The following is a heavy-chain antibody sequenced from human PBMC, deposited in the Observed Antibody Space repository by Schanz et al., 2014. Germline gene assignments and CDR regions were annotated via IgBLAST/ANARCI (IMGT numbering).Heavy chain of an antibody. J-gene: IGHJ5*02. CDR2: IPVGNNYI. D-gene: IGHD3-16*01. CDR3: ASDYNYFETEAP. CDR1: GFTFSNYG. V-gene: IGHV3-21*01. Sequence: EVQLVESGGGMVQPGGSLRLSCEASGFTFSNYGMNWVRQAPGKGLEWVSYIPVGNNYIYYADSVKGRFTISRDNPKNSLYLQMNSLRVEDTAVYYCASDYNYFETEAPWGQGTLVTVSS.